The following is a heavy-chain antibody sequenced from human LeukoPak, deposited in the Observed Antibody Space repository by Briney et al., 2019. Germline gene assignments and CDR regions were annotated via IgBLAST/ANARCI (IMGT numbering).Heavy chain of an antibody. D-gene: IGHD5-12*01. Sequence: GGSLRLSCAASGCTFSSYAMSWVRQAPGKGLEWVSAISGSGGSTYYADSVKGRFTISRDNSKNTLYLQMNSLRAEGTAVYYCATDLRVGDRRRIVATLIDFWGQGTLVTVSS. V-gene: IGHV3-23*01. J-gene: IGHJ4*02. CDR2: ISGSGGST. CDR1: GCTFSSYA. CDR3: ATDLRVGDRRRIVATLIDF.